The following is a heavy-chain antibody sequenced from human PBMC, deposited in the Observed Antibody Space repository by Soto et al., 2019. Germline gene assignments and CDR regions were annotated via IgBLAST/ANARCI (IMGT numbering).Heavy chain of an antibody. CDR2: ISHDGSNK. CDR1: GFTFSSYG. Sequence: LRLSCAASGFTFSSYGMHWVRQAPGKGLEWVAVISHDGSNKYYADSVKGRFTISRDNSKNTLYLQMNSLRAEDTAVYYCAKSARSSSWYSHYYGMDVWGQGTTVTVSS. CDR3: AKSARSSSWYSHYYGMDV. J-gene: IGHJ6*02. D-gene: IGHD6-13*01. V-gene: IGHV3-30*18.